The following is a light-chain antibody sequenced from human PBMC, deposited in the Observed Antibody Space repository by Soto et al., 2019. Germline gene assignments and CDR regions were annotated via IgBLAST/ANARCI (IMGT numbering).Light chain of an antibody. CDR1: QSVTTW. CDR2: KAS. Sequence: DIQMTQSPSTLSASVGDRVPITCRASQSVTTWLAWYQQKPGKAPKLLIYKASNLESGLPSRFTGSGSGTEFTLTISSLQSDDFATYYCQQYSTYPITFGQGTRLEMK. J-gene: IGKJ5*01. CDR3: QQYSTYPIT. V-gene: IGKV1-5*03.